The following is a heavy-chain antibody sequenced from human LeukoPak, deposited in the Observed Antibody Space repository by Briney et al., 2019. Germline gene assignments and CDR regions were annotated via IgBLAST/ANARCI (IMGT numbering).Heavy chain of an antibody. V-gene: IGHV4-39*01. Sequence: SETLSLTCTVSGGSISSSSYYWGWIRQPPGKGLEWIGSIYYSGSTYYNPSLKSRVTISVDTSKNQFSLKLSSVTAADPAVYYCARHGVQGYYSSGSPGDWFDPWGRGTLVTVSS. J-gene: IGHJ5*02. CDR3: ARHGVQGYYSSGSPGDWFDP. CDR1: GGSISSSSYY. CDR2: IYYSGST. D-gene: IGHD3-10*01.